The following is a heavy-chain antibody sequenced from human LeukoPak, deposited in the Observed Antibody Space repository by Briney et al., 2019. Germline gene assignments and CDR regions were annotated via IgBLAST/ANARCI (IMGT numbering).Heavy chain of an antibody. CDR2: IYYSGST. J-gene: IGHJ5*02. CDR3: ARGVYSSSWYTGWDWFDP. Sequence: SETLSLTCTVSGGSISSYYWSWIRQPPGKGLEWIGYIYYSGSTNYNPSLKSRVTISVDTSKNQFSLKLSSVTAADTAVYYCARGVYSSSWYTGWDWFDPWGQGTLVTVSS. V-gene: IGHV4-59*01. CDR1: GGSISSYY. D-gene: IGHD6-13*01.